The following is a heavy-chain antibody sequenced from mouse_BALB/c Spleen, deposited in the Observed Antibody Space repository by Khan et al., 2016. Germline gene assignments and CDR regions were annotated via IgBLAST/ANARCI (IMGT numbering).Heavy chain of an antibody. CDR2: INPDSSTI. J-gene: IGHJ2*01. CDR3: ARQGDYGYDVY. V-gene: IGHV4-1*02. CDR1: GCDFSRYW. Sequence: EVKLLESGGGLVQPGGSLKLSCAASGCDFSRYWMSWVRQAPGKGLEWIGEINPDSSTINYTPSLKDKFIISRDNAKNTLYLQMSKVRSEDTALYYCARQGDYGYDVYWDQGTTLTVSS. D-gene: IGHD2-2*01.